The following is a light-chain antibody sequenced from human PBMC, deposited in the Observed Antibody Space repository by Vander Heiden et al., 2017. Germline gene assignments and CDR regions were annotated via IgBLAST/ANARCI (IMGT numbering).Light chain of an antibody. J-gene: IGKJ4*01. CDR3: QEEDNLPLT. Sequence: DIQMTQSPSSLSASVGDRVTITYQASQDISNYLNWYQQKPGKAPKLLIYDASNLETGVPSRFSGSGSGTDFTFSISSLQPEDIATYYCQEEDNLPLTFGGGTKVEIK. CDR2: DAS. V-gene: IGKV1-33*01. CDR1: QDISNY.